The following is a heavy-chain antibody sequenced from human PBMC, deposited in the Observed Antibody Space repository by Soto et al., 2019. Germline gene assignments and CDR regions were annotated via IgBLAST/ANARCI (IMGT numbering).Heavy chain of an antibody. V-gene: IGHV3-23*01. CDR3: AKGTTVTKNYYYGMDV. J-gene: IGHJ6*02. D-gene: IGHD4-17*01. CDR2: ISGSGGST. Sequence: PGGSLRLSCAASGFTFSSYAMSWVRQAPGKGLEWVSAISGSGGSTYYADSVKGRFTISRDNSKNTLYLQMNSLRAEDTAVYYCAKGTTVTKNYYYGMDVWGQGTTVTVSS. CDR1: GFTFSSYA.